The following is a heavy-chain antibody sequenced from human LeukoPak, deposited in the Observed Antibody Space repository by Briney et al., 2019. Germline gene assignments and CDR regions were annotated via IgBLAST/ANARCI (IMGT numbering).Heavy chain of an antibody. V-gene: IGHV3-21*01. CDR3: ARDLGGSSDDAFDI. D-gene: IGHD6-13*01. J-gene: IGHJ3*02. Sequence: GGSLRLSCADSGFTFSSYSMNWVRQAPGKGLEWVSSISSSSYIYYADSVKGRFTISRDNAKNSLYLQMNSLRAEDTAVYYCARDLGGSSDDAFDIWGQGTMVTVSS. CDR2: ISSSSYI. CDR1: GFTFSSYS.